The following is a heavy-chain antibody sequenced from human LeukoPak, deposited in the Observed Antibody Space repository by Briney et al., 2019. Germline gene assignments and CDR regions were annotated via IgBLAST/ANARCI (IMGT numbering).Heavy chain of an antibody. CDR3: TRERRGSYYAFES. CDR1: GFSISDYQ. J-gene: IGHJ4*02. V-gene: IGHV3-11*01. CDR2: ITASGRST. D-gene: IGHD3-16*01. Sequence: GGSLRLSCAASGFSISDYQLSWVRPAPGKGLEWISYITASGRSTNYADSLQGRFTISKDNAKNSVVLQMNSLRAGDTAVYYCTRERRGSYYAFESWGQGTQVSVSS.